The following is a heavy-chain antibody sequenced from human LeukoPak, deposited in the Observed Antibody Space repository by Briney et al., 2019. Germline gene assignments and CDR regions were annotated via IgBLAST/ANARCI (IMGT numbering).Heavy chain of an antibody. V-gene: IGHV3-30*01. CDR3: ARDVPSSGWEH. J-gene: IGHJ4*02. D-gene: IGHD6-19*01. Sequence: GGPLRLSCAASGFTFSSYAMHWVRQAPGKGLEWVAVISYDGSNKYYADSVKGRFTISRDNSKNTLYLQMNSLRAEDTAVYYCARDVPSSGWEHWGQGTLVTVSS. CDR2: ISYDGSNK. CDR1: GFTFSSYA.